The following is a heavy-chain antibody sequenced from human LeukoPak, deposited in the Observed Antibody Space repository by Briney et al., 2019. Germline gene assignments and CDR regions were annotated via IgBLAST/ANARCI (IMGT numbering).Heavy chain of an antibody. V-gene: IGHV3-48*04. CDR2: IHGTSGTI. CDR1: GFTFSTYS. J-gene: IGHJ3*01. D-gene: IGHD6-19*01. CDR3: ARCPGWFTFDL. Sequence: GGSLTLSCAASGFTFSTYSMNWVRQAPGRGLEWVSYIHGTSGTIYYADSVKGRFTISRDNAKNSLYLHMNTVRAEDTAVYYCARCPGWFTFDLWGQGTMVAVSS.